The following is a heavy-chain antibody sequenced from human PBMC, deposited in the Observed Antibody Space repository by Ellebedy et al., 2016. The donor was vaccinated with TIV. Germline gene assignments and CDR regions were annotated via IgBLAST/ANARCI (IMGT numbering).Heavy chain of an antibody. V-gene: IGHV3-53*01. J-gene: IGHJ1*01. CDR1: GLTVSSYY. CDR2: IYSGGST. CDR3: ATTHYDSSGYYYKYFQH. Sequence: GESLKISCAASGLTVSSYYMSWVRQAPGKGLDWFSVIYSGGSTYYADSVKGRFTISRDNSKNTLYLQMNSLRAEDTAVYYCATTHYDSSGYYYKYFQHWGQGTLVTVSS. D-gene: IGHD3-22*01.